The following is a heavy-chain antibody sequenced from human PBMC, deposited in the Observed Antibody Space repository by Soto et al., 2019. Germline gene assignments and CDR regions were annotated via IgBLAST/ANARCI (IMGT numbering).Heavy chain of an antibody. CDR2: ISAYNGNT. CDR3: AREGYYDILTGPKTGFNYFDY. CDR1: GYTFTSYG. D-gene: IGHD3-9*01. V-gene: IGHV1-18*01. Sequence: GASVKVSCKASGYTFTSYGISWVRQAPGQGLEWMGWISAYNGNTNYAQKLQGRVTMTTDTSTSTAYMELRSLRSDDTAVYYCAREGYYDILTGPKTGFNYFDYWGQGTLVTVSS. J-gene: IGHJ4*02.